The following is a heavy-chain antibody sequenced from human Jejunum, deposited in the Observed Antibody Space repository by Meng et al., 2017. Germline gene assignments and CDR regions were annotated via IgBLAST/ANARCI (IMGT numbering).Heavy chain of an antibody. CDR3: ARNGPYCLDS. D-gene: IGHD2-21*02. CDR2: IYQSGST. J-gene: IGHJ4*02. Sequence: QVQLPESGPGLVKPSGTLSLTCVVSGGSISSSNWWSWVRQSPGKXLEWIEEIYQSGSTSSYNPSLRSRVTMSLDTSRNEISLMLTSVTAADTAVYYCARNGPYCLDSWGQGTLV. V-gene: IGHV4-4*02. CDR1: GGSISSSNW.